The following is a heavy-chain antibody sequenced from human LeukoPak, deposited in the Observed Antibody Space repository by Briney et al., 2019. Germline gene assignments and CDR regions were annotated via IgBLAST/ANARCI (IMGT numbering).Heavy chain of an antibody. J-gene: IGHJ6*03. Sequence: ASVKVSCKASGYTFTSYGISWVRQAPGQGLEWMGWIGAYNGNTNYAQKLQGRVTMTTDTSTSTAYMELRSLRSDDTAAYYCARDGLNYYYYYMDVWGKGTTVTVSS. V-gene: IGHV1-18*01. CDR2: IGAYNGNT. CDR3: ARDGLNYYYYYMDV. D-gene: IGHD3-22*01. CDR1: GYTFTSYG.